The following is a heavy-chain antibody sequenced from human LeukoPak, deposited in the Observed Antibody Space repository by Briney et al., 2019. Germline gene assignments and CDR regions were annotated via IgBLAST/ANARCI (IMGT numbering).Heavy chain of an antibody. CDR1: GFTFSDYY. D-gene: IGHD3-10*01. CDR2: ISGSGSDM. J-gene: IGHJ4*02. V-gene: IGHV3-11*01. Sequence: GGSLRLSCVASGFTFSDYYMTWFRQAPGKALEWISYISGSGSDMTYANSVKGRFTISRDNAKNSLYLQMNSLRAEDTAVYYCAMPTRGPQYWGPGTLVTVSS. CDR3: AMPTRGPQY.